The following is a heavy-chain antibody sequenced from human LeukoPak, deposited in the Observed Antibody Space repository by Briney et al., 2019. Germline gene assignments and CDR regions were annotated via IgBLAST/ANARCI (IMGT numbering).Heavy chain of an antibody. V-gene: IGHV3-33*05. CDR1: GFTPIAYG. J-gene: IGHJ5*02. CDR3: TRCDSYRFDP. CDR2: IAFAGSRK. D-gene: IGHD3-3*01. Sequence: GRCLRLSCAASGFTPIAYGTRWVSQAPSKGREWVTGIAFAGSRKHYADSVKGRFTISRDNSRNTMDLQTNSLRVEDTAVYHCTRCDSYRFDPWGQGTLVIVSS.